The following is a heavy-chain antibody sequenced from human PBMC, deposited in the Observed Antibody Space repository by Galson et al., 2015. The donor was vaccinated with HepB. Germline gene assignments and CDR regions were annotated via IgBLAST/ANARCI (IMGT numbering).Heavy chain of an antibody. CDR1: GFTFSSYW. V-gene: IGHV3-74*01. CDR2: INSDGSST. D-gene: IGHD3-22*01. J-gene: IGHJ3*02. Sequence: SLRLSCAASGFTFSSYWMHWVRQAPGKGLVWVSRINSDGSSTSYADSVKGRFTISRDNAKNTLYLQMNSLRAEDTAVYYCARSYYYDSSGYLGNDAFDIWGQGTMVTVSS. CDR3: ARSYYYDSSGYLGNDAFDI.